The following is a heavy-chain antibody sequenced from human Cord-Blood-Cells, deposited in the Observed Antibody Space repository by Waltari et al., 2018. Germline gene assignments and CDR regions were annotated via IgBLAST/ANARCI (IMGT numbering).Heavy chain of an antibody. V-gene: IGHV1-69-2*01. CDR1: GYTFTDYY. CDR2: VDPEDGET. D-gene: IGHD3-10*01. CDR3: ATEGPSTMVRGVRVYYMDV. Sequence: EVQLVQSGAEVKKPGATVKISCKVSGYTFTDYYMHWVQQAPGKGLAWMGLVDPEDGETIYAEKFQGRVTIAADTSTDTAYMELSSLRAEDTAVYYCATEGPSTMVRGVRVYYMDVWGKGTTVTVSS. J-gene: IGHJ6*03.